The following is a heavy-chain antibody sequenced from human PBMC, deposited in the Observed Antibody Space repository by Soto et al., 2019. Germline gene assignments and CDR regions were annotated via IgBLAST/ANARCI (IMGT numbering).Heavy chain of an antibody. CDR3: ARVSWFGYYFDY. CDR1: CGSISSGDYY. V-gene: IGHV4-30-4*01. CDR2: IYYSGST. D-gene: IGHD3-16*01. J-gene: IGHJ4*02. Sequence: SETLSLTCTVSCGSISSGDYYWSGIRQPPGKGLEWIGYIYYSGSTYYNPSLKSRVTISVDKSKHQFSLKLSSVTAADTAVYDCARVSWFGYYFDYWGQGSLVTVS.